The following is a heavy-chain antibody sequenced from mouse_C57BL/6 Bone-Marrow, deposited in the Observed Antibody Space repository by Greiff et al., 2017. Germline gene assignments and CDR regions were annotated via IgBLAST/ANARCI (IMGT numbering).Heavy chain of an antibody. CDR3: ARDGYGAMDY. V-gene: IGHV5-16*01. CDR2: INYDGSST. CDR1: GFTFSDYY. J-gene: IGHJ4*01. D-gene: IGHD2-2*01. Sequence: DVQLVESEGGLVQPGSSMKLSCTASGFTFSDYYMAWVRQVPEKGLEWVANINYDGSSTYYLDSLKSRFIISRDNAKNILYLQMSSLKSEDTATYYCARDGYGAMDYWGQGTSVTVSS.